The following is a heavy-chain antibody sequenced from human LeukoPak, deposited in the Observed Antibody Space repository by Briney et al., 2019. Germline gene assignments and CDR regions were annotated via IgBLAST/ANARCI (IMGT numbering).Heavy chain of an antibody. V-gene: IGHV3-30*03. CDR1: GFTFSSYG. J-gene: IGHJ4*02. CDR2: ISYDGSNK. Sequence: GRSLRLSCAASGFTFSSYGMHWVRQAPGKGLEWVAVISYDGSNKYYADSVKGRFTISRDNSKNTLYLQMNSLRAEDTAVYYCAREIHLDYWGQGTLVTVSS. CDR3: AREIHLDY.